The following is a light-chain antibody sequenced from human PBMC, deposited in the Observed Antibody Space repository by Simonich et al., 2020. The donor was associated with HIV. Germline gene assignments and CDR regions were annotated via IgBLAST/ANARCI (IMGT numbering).Light chain of an antibody. J-gene: IGKJ3*01. Sequence: DIVMTQSPDSLAVSLGERATINCQSSQSVLYSSNNKNYLAWYQQKPGQPPKLLIYWASTRESGVPDRFSGSGSGTDFTLTISSLQAEDVAVYYCQQYYSTPLTFGPGTKVKI. CDR3: QQYYSTPLT. CDR1: QSVLYSSNNKNY. V-gene: IGKV4-1*01. CDR2: WAS.